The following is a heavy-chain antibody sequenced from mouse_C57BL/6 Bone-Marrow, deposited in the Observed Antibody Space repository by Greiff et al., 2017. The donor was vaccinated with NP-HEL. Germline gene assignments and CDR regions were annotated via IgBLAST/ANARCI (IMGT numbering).Heavy chain of an antibody. CDR2: IRLKSDNYAT. CDR3: TAVTTVVAYYAMDY. CDR1: GFTFSNYW. D-gene: IGHD1-1*01. V-gene: IGHV6-3*01. Sequence: EVKLVESGGGLVQPGGSMKLSCVASGFTFSNYWMNWVRQSPEKGLEWVAQIRLKSDNYATHYAESVKGRFTISRDDSKSSVYLQMNNLRAEDPGIYYCTAVTTVVAYYAMDYWGQGTSVTVS. J-gene: IGHJ4*01.